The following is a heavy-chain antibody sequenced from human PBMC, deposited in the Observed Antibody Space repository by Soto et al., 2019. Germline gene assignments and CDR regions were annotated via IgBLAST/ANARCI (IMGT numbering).Heavy chain of an antibody. D-gene: IGHD3-10*01. J-gene: IGHJ5*02. V-gene: IGHV4-4*07. CDR3: ARVRPLLGFGEFDP. Sequence: SETLSPTCTVSGGSISSYYWSWIRQPAGKGLEWIGRIYTSGSTNYNPSLKSRVTMSVDTSKNQFSLKLSSVTAAHTAVYYCARVRPLLGFGEFDPWGQGTLVTVSS. CDR1: GGSISSYY. CDR2: IYTSGST.